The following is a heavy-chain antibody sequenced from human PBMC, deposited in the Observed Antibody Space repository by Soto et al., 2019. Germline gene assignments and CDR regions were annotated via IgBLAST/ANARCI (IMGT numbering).Heavy chain of an antibody. Sequence: ASVKVSCKASGYTFTSYYMHWVRQAPGQGLEWMGIINPSGGSTSYAQKFQGRVTMTGDTSTSTVYMELSSLRSEDTAVYYCARGSSTGHYYYGMDVWGQGTTVTVSS. J-gene: IGHJ6*02. CDR3: ARGSSTGHYYYGMDV. CDR2: INPSGGST. V-gene: IGHV1-46*01. CDR1: GYTFTSYY. D-gene: IGHD3-10*01.